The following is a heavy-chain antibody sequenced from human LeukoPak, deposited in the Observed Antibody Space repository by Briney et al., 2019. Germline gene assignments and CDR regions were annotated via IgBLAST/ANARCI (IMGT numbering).Heavy chain of an antibody. Sequence: GGSLRLSCAASGFTFSTFSMSWVRQAPGKGLEWVSAIIDGNGSTYYGDFVKGRFTISRDNSQSTLYLQMNNLRAEDTAVYYCANHHPLRYLDLWGHGTLVTVSS. J-gene: IGHJ2*01. V-gene: IGHV3-23*01. CDR2: IIDGNGST. CDR3: ANHHPLRYLDL. CDR1: GFTFSTFS.